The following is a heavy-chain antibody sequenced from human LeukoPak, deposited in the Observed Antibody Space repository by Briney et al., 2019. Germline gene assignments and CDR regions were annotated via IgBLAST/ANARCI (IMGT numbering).Heavy chain of an antibody. CDR3: AREPQNQPFDY. CDR2: IYPGDSDT. V-gene: IGHV5-51*01. CDR1: GYSFTSYW. J-gene: IGHJ4*02. D-gene: IGHD1-14*01. Sequence: PGESLKISCKASGYSFTSYWIGWVRQMPGKGLEWMGIIYPGDSDTRYSPSFQGHVTISADKSITTAYLQWTSLEASDTAMYYCAREPQNQPFDYWGQGTLVTVSS.